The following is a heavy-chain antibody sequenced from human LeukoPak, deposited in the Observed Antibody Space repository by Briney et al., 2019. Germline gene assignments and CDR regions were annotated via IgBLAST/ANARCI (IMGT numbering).Heavy chain of an antibody. J-gene: IGHJ6*03. CDR1: GFTFSSYA. CDR2: ISYDGSNK. Sequence: PGGSLRLSCAASGFTFSSYAMHWVRQAPGKGLEWVAVISYDGSNKYYADSVKGRFTISRDNSKNTLYLQMNSLRAEDTAVYYCARSTDYYYYMDVWGKGTMVTISS. CDR3: ARSTDYYYYMDV. V-gene: IGHV3-30*04. D-gene: IGHD5/OR15-5a*01.